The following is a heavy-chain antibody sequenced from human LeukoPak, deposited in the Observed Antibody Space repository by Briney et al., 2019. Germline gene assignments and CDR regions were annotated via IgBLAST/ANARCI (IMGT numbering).Heavy chain of an antibody. CDR2: IYYGGST. CDR1: GGSISSSGYS. Sequence: SETLSLTCTVSGGSISSSGYSWGWIRQPPGKGLEWIGGIYYGGSTYYYPSLKSRVTMSVDTSKNQFSLKLSSVTAADTAVYYCARRVYRGFGDSSGYYGPYFDYWGQGTLVIVSS. CDR3: ARRVYRGFGDSSGYYGPYFDY. J-gene: IGHJ4*02. V-gene: IGHV4-39*01. D-gene: IGHD3-22*01.